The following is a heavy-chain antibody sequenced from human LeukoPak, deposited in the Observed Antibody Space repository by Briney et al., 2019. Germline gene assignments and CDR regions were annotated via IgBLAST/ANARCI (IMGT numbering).Heavy chain of an antibody. CDR1: GGSISSYY. D-gene: IGHD4-17*01. CDR2: MYYSGST. Sequence: SETLSLTCTVSGGSISSYYWSWIRQPPGKGLEWIGYMYYSGSTNYNPSLKSRVTISVDTSKNQFSLKLSSVTAADTAVYYCARDWSYGDQGECWFDPWGQGTLVTVSS. V-gene: IGHV4-59*01. CDR3: ARDWSYGDQGECWFDP. J-gene: IGHJ5*02.